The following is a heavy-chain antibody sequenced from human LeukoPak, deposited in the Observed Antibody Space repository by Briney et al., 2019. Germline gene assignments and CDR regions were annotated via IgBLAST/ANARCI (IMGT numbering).Heavy chain of an antibody. CDR1: GGSISSGSYY. CDR3: ATFYGSGSRYFAY. J-gene: IGHJ4*02. CDR2: IYTSGST. Sequence: SQTLSLTCTVSGGSISSGSYYWSWIRQPAGKGLEWIGRIYTSGSTNYNPSLKSRVTISVDTSKNQFSLKLSSVTAADTAVYYCATFYGSGSRYFAYWGQGALVTVSS. D-gene: IGHD3-10*01. V-gene: IGHV4-61*02.